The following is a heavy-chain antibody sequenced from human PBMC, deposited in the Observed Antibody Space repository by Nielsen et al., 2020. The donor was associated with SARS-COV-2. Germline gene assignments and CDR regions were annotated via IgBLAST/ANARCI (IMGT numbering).Heavy chain of an antibody. CDR1: GGSFGGYY. V-gene: IGHV4-34*01. CDR2: VNYRGGT. Sequence: SETLSLTCAVYGGSFGGYYWSWIRQPPGKGLEWIGEVNYRGGTNYNPSLKSRVTISVDTSKNQFSLKLSSVTAADTAVYYCARGKGITIFGVVIKNWFDPWGQGTLVTVSS. CDR3: ARGKGITIFGVVIKNWFDP. D-gene: IGHD3-3*01. J-gene: IGHJ5*02.